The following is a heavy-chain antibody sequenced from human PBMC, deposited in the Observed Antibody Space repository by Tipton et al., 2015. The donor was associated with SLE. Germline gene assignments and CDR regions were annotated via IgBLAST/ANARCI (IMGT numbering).Heavy chain of an antibody. D-gene: IGHD5-18*01. CDR3: ARLHGYSYDLNWFDP. CDR2: IYNSGST. Sequence: PGLVKPSETLSLTCTVSGGSISSHYWSWIRQPPGKGLEWIGYIYNSGSTDYNPSLKSRVTMSVDTSKNQFSLRLTSVIAADTAVYYCARLHGYSYDLNWFDPWGQGTLISVSS. J-gene: IGHJ5*02. V-gene: IGHV4-59*11. CDR1: GGSISSHY.